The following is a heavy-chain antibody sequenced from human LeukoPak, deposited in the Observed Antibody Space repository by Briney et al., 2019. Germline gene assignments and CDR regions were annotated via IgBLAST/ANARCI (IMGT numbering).Heavy chain of an antibody. V-gene: IGHV3-23*01. CDR3: AKDRGDYYPWGAFDI. CDR1: GFTFRSYA. J-gene: IGHJ3*02. Sequence: GGSLRLSCAASGFTFRSYAMSWVRQAPGKGLEWVSAISGSGGSTYYADSMKGRFTISRDNSKNTLYLQMNSLRAEDTAVYYCAKDRGDYYPWGAFDIWGQGTMVTVSS. CDR2: ISGSGGST. D-gene: IGHD3-10*01.